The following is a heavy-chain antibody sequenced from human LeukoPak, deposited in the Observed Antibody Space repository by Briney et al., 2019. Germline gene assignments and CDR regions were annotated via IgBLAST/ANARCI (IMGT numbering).Heavy chain of an antibody. CDR1: GYTFTGYY. D-gene: IGHD5-24*01. J-gene: IGHJ4*02. V-gene: IGHV1-2*02. CDR2: INPNSGGT. CDR3: ARENVEMATIVDY. Sequence: WASVTVSCKASGYTFTGYYMHWVRQAPGQGLEWMGWINPNSGGTNYAQKFQGRVTMTRDTSISTAYMELSRLRSDDTAVYYCARENVEMATIVDYWGQGTLVTVSS.